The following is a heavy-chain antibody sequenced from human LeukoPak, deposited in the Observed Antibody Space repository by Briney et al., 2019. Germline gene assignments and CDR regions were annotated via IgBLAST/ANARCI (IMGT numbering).Heavy chain of an antibody. CDR2: ISYSRNT. D-gene: IGHD2-15*01. J-gene: IGHJ3*02. CDR3: ARHCCSGPAKRVFDI. Sequence: SETLSLTCTVSGGSIISSDYHWGWVRQPPGKGLEWIGTISYSRNTDYNPSLRGRVTISVDTSNNQFSLRLGSVTAADTAVYHCARHCCSGPAKRVFDIWGQGTMVTVSS. V-gene: IGHV4-39*01. CDR1: GGSIISSDYH.